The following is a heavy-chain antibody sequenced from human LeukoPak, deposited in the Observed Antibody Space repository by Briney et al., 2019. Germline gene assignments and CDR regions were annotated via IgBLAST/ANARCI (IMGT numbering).Heavy chain of an antibody. Sequence: SVKVSCKASGYTFTSYYMHWVRQAPGQGLEWMGIINPSGGSTSYAQKFQGRVTMTRDTSTSTVYMELSSLRSEDTAVYYCARDEQDSSSWYARWFDPWGQGTLVTVSS. V-gene: IGHV1-46*01. CDR1: GYTFTSYY. D-gene: IGHD6-13*01. CDR3: ARDEQDSSSWYARWFDP. J-gene: IGHJ5*02. CDR2: INPSGGST.